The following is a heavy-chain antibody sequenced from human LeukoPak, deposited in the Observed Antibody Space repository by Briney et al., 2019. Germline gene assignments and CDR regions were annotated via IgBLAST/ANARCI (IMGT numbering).Heavy chain of an antibody. V-gene: IGHV3-7*01. CDR3: ASPFAY. J-gene: IGHJ4*02. Sequence: PGGSLRLSCAASGFTFRNYWMSWVRQAPGKGLEWVANINQDGSEKYYVDSVKGRFTISRDNAKNSLYLQMNSLRAEDTAIYYCASPFAYWGQGTLVTASS. CDR2: INQDGSEK. CDR1: GFTFRNYW.